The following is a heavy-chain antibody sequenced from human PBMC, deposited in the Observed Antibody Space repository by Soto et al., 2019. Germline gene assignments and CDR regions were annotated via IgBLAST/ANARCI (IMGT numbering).Heavy chain of an antibody. Sequence: QVQLQESGPGLVKPSETLSLTCTVSGGSISSYYWSWIRQPPGKGLEWVGYIYYSGNTNYNPSLKSRVTIPLAPSKNQFSRKLSSVTAADPAVYYCARQVGGVDAFDLWRQGTVVTVSS. D-gene: IGHD2-2*01. CDR3: ARQVGGVDAFDL. V-gene: IGHV4-59*08. J-gene: IGHJ3*01. CDR1: GGSISSYY. CDR2: IYYSGNT.